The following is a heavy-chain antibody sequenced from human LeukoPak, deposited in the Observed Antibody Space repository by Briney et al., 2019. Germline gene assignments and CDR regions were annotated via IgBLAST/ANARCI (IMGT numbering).Heavy chain of an antibody. Sequence: ASVKVSCKASGYTFTGYYIHWVRQAPGQGLEWMGWIIPKSGGTNYAQNFQGRVTMTRDTSISTAYMELSNLRSDDTAVYYCAREGGRYYYDSSGYGDYWGQGTLVTVSS. D-gene: IGHD3-22*01. J-gene: IGHJ4*02. CDR1: GYTFTGYY. CDR3: AREGGRYYYDSSGYGDY. V-gene: IGHV1-2*02. CDR2: IIPKSGGT.